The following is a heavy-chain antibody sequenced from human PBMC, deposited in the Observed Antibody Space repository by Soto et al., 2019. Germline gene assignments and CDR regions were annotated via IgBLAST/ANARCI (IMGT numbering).Heavy chain of an antibody. Sequence: ASVKVSCKASGYTFPGYYMHWQRQAPGKGHERMGWINPNSGGTNYEQKFQGWGTMTRDTSTSTAYMELSRLRSEDTAVYYCASLSIALTTLIGWGSYYYYMDVWGKGTTVTISS. CDR3: ASLSIALTTLIGWGSYYYYMDV. CDR1: GYTFPGYY. CDR2: INPNSGGT. J-gene: IGHJ6*03. V-gene: IGHV1-2*04. D-gene: IGHD4-4*01.